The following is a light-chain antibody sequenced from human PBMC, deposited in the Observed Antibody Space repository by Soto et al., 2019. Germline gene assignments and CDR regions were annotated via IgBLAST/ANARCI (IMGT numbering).Light chain of an antibody. CDR2: DVS. CDR1: RSDVGGYNY. J-gene: IGLJ1*01. Sequence: QSALTQPASVSGSPGQSITISCTGTRSDVGGYNYVYWYQQYPGKAPKLMIYDVSNRPSGVSNRFSGSKSGNTASLTISGLQAEDAADYYCSSYTSNNTLLGTGTKLTVL. V-gene: IGLV2-14*01. CDR3: SSYTSNNTL.